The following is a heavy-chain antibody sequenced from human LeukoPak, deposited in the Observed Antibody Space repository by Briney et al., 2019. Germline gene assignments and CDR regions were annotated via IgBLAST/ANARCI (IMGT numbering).Heavy chain of an antibody. CDR2: IYYSGST. D-gene: IGHD2-15*01. CDR3: ARLNCSGGSCYSVDH. Sequence: SSQTLSLTCTVSGGSISSGAYYWSWIRQHPGKGLEWIGYIYYSGSTYYNPSLESRVTISVDTYKNQFSLKLSSVTAADTAVYYCARLNCSGGSCYSVDHWGQGTLVTVSS. J-gene: IGHJ5*02. CDR1: GGSISSGAYY. V-gene: IGHV4-30-4*08.